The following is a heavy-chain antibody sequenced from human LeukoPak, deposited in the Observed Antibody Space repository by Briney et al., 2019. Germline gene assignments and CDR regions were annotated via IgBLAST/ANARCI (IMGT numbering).Heavy chain of an antibody. J-gene: IGHJ5*02. D-gene: IGHD3-10*01. V-gene: IGHV4-30-2*02. CDR2: IYHSGST. CDR3: ARGAGTYPNWFDP. CDR1: GGSISSGGYS. Sequence: SETLSLTCAVSGGSISSGGYSWSWIRQPPGKGLEWIGYIYHSGSTYYNPSLKSRVTISVDRSKDQFSLKLSSVTAADTAVYYCARGAGTYPNWFDPWGQGTLVTVSS.